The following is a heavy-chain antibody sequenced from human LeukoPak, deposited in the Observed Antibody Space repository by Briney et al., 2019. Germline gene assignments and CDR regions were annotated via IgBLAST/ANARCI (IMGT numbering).Heavy chain of an antibody. J-gene: IGHJ4*02. CDR1: GFTVSSDY. CDR2: IYSGGST. Sequence: RGSLRLSCAASGFTVSSDYVSWVRQAPGKGLEWVSVIYSGGSTYYANSVKGRFTISRDNSKNTLYLQMNSLRAEDTAVYYCARPDSQSGYSYGYFFWGQGTLVTVSS. V-gene: IGHV3-53*01. CDR3: ARPDSQSGYSYGYFF. D-gene: IGHD5-18*01.